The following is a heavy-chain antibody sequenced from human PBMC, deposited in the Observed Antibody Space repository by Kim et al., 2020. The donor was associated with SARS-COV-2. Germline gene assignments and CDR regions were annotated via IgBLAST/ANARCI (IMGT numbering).Heavy chain of an antibody. CDR2: IIPIFGTA. V-gene: IGHV1-69*13. Sequence: SVKVSCKASGGTFSSYAISWVRQAPGQGLEWMGGIIPIFGTANYAQKFQGRVTITADESTSTAYMELSSLRSEDTAVYYCARDRNCGGDCQLDYYYYGMDVWGQGTTVTVSS. CDR1: GGTFSSYA. J-gene: IGHJ6*02. D-gene: IGHD2-21*02. CDR3: ARDRNCGGDCQLDYYYYGMDV.